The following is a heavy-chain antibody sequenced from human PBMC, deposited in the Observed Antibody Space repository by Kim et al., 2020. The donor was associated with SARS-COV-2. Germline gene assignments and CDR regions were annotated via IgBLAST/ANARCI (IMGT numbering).Heavy chain of an antibody. Sequence: SETLSLTCTVSGGSISSNYWSWIRQPPGKGLEWIGYIYYSGSTNYNPSLKSRVTISVDTSKNQISLKLSSVTAADTAVYYCARGGRDGYKYYFDFWGRGTLVTVSS. V-gene: IGHV4-59*13. CDR3: ARGGRDGYKYYFDF. J-gene: IGHJ4*02. D-gene: IGHD5-12*01. CDR1: GGSISSNY. CDR2: IYYSGST.